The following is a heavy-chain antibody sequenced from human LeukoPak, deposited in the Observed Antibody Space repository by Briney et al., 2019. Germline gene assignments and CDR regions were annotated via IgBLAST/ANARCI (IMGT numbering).Heavy chain of an antibody. V-gene: IGHV3-48*01. Sequence: GGSLRLSCAASGFTFSTFSMNWVRQAPGRGLEWVSYISGGSGTIHYADSVKGRFTISRDNAKNLLYLQMNSLRAEDTAVYYCARQPGELDYWGQGTLDTVSS. CDR2: ISGGSGTI. D-gene: IGHD3-10*01. CDR1: GFTFSTFS. J-gene: IGHJ4*02. CDR3: ARQPGELDY.